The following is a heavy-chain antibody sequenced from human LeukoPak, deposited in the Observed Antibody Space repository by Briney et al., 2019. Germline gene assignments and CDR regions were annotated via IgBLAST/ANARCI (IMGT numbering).Heavy chain of an antibody. Sequence: SETLSLTCTVSGGSISSYYWSWLRQPPGKGLEWIGYIYYSGSTNYNPSLKSRVTISVDTSKNQFSLKLSSVTAADTAVYYCARGGQYQTHRDYYYMDVWGKGPTVTVS. D-gene: IGHD2-2*01. V-gene: IGHV4-59*01. CDR2: IYYSGST. CDR3: ARGGQYQTHRDYYYMDV. J-gene: IGHJ6*03. CDR1: GGSISSYY.